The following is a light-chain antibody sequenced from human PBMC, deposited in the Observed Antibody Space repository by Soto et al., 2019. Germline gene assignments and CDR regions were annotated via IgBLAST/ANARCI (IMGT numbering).Light chain of an antibody. CDR2: AAS. V-gene: IGKV1-6*01. Sequence: AIQMTQSPSSLSASIGDTVTITCRASQAIRNDVAWYQQKPRQAPNLLIYAASYLQSGVPSRFSRSGSSTQFTPTISSLQPEDFATYYCLQDYKYPYTFGQWTKLEIK. CDR3: LQDYKYPYT. J-gene: IGKJ2*01. CDR1: QAIRND.